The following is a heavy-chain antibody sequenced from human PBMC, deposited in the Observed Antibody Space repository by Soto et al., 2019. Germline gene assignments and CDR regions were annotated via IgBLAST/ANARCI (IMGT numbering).Heavy chain of an antibody. J-gene: IGHJ5*01. CDR3: ARDSYSSLFDS. V-gene: IGHV3-21*01. CDR2: ITTGNDYI. D-gene: IGHD6-19*01. Sequence: SVGSLRLSFVGSGFTLSSFSMSWVRQTPGKGLEWVSSITTGNDYISYADSVKGRFTISRDNAKNSLFLRMNSLRADDTALYFCARDSYSSLFDSWGQGTLVTVSS. CDR1: GFTLSSFS.